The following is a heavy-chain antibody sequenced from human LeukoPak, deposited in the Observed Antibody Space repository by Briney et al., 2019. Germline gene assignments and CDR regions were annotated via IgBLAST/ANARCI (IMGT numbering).Heavy chain of an antibody. CDR1: GFTFSSYA. CDR2: ISGSGGST. D-gene: IGHD3-16*02. Sequence: GGSLRLSCAASGFTFSSYAMSWVRQARGKWLEWVSAISGSGGSTYYADSVKGRFTISRDNSKNTLYLQMNSLRAEDTAVYYCAKVRYYDYVWGSYRDPHFDYWGQGTLVTVSS. CDR3: AKVRYYDYVWGSYRDPHFDY. J-gene: IGHJ4*02. V-gene: IGHV3-23*01.